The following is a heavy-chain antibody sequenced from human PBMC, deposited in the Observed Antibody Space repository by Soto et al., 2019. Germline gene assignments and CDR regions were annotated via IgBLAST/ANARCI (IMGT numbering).Heavy chain of an antibody. Sequence: GSLRLSCAASGFTFSSYAMSWVRQAPGKGLEWVSAISGSGGGTYYADSVKGRFTISRDNSTSTAYMELSSLRSEDTAVYYCARVGIVRHIAAAWFDYWGQGTLVTVSS. CDR3: ARVGIVRHIAAAWFDY. V-gene: IGHV3-23*01. J-gene: IGHJ4*02. D-gene: IGHD6-13*01. CDR1: GFTFSSYA. CDR2: ISGSGGGT.